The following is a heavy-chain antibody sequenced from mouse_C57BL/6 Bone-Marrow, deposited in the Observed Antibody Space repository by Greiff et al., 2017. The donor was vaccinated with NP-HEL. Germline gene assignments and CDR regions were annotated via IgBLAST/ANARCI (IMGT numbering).Heavy chain of an antibody. CDR3: ARSPPFITTVVATSYYAMDY. CDR1: GYTLTSYW. V-gene: IGHV1-59*01. D-gene: IGHD1-1*01. Sequence: QVQLQQPGAELVRPGTSVKLSCKASGYTLTSYWMHWVKQRPGQGLEWIGVIDPSDSYTNYNQKFKGKATLTVDTSSSTAYMQLSSLTSEDSAVYYCARSPPFITTVVATSYYAMDYWGQGTSVTVSS. J-gene: IGHJ4*01. CDR2: IDPSDSYT.